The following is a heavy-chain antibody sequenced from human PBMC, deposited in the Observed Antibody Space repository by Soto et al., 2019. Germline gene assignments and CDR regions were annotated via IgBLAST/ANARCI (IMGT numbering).Heavy chain of an antibody. CDR2: IIPIFGTA. CDR3: ARGPDRAGWFDP. CDR1: GDTFSSYA. Sequence: QVQLVQSGAELEKPGSSVKVSCKASGDTFSSYAISWVRQAPGQGLEWMGGIIPIFGTANYAQKFQGRVTSTADKSTSTAYMELSSLRCGDTAVYYCARGPDRAGWFDPWGQGTLVTVSS. J-gene: IGHJ5*02. D-gene: IGHD6-19*01. V-gene: IGHV1-69*06.